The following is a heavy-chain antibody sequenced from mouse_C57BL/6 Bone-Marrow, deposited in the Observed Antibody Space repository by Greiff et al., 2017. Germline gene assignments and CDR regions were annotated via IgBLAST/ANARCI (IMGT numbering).Heavy chain of an antibody. D-gene: IGHD2-1*01. J-gene: IGHJ3*01. CDR1: GYTFTEYT. V-gene: IGHV1-62-2*01. Sequence: VMLVESGAELVKPGASVKLSCKASGYTFTEYTIHWVKQRSGQGLEWIGWFYPGSGSIKYNEKFKDKATLTADKSSSTVYMELSRLTSEDTAVYVCARREEKDGNGFAYWGQGTLVTVSA. CDR2: FYPGSGSI. CDR3: ARREEKDGNGFAY.